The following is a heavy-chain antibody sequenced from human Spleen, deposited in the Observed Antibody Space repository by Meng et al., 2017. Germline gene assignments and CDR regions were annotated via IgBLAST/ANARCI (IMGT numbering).Heavy chain of an antibody. CDR2: INPKSGDT. CDR1: GYTFTSYD. J-gene: IGHJ4*02. V-gene: IGHV1-2*06. D-gene: IGHD6-25*01. CDR3: ARDEDISAAGKLFGDY. Sequence: QVELMQSGGEVKKPGASVKVSCKASGYTFTSYDINWVRQATGQGLEWMGRINPKSGDTHYAQKFQARVTMTGDTSISTAYMELSGLRSDDTAMYYCARDEDISAAGKLFGDYWGQGTLVTVSS.